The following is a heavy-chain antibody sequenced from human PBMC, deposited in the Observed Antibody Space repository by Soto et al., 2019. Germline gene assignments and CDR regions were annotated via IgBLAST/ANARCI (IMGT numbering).Heavy chain of an antibody. CDR3: ARAPLYSYGFGEDPNWFDP. Sequence: QVQLVQSGAEVKKPGASVKVSCKASGYTFTSYDINWVRQATGQGLEWMGWMNPNSGNTGYAQKFQDRVTMTRNTSISTAYMELSSLRSEDTAVYYWARAPLYSYGFGEDPNWFDPWGQGTLVTVSS. J-gene: IGHJ5*02. CDR2: MNPNSGNT. V-gene: IGHV1-8*01. D-gene: IGHD5-18*01. CDR1: GYTFTSYD.